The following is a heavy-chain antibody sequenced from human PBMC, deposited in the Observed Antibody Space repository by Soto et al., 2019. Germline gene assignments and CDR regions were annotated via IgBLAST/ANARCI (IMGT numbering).Heavy chain of an antibody. V-gene: IGHV3-13*01. CDR1: GFTFSSYD. D-gene: IGHD6-19*01. CDR3: PRGLSSGWYPQGFDY. Sequence: EVQLVESGGGLVQPGGSLRLSCAASGFTFSSYDMHWVRQATGKGLEWVSAIGTAGDTYYPGSVKGRFTISRENAKNSLYLQMNHLRAEDPAVYYCPRGLSSGWYPQGFDYWGQGTLVTLCS. CDR2: IGTAGDT. J-gene: IGHJ4*02.